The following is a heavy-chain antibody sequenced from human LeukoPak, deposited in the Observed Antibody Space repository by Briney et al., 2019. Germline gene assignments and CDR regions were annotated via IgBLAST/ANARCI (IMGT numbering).Heavy chain of an antibody. D-gene: IGHD4-17*01. CDR2: IYYSGST. CDR3: ARVNIRSPAFDY. J-gene: IGHJ4*02. CDR1: GGSISSGGYY. Sequence: NPSETLSLTCTVSGGSISSGGYYWSWIRQHPGKGREWIEYIYYSGSTYYNPSLKSRVTISVDTSKNQFSLKLSSVTAADTAVYYCARVNIRSPAFDYWGQGTLVTVSS. V-gene: IGHV4-31*03.